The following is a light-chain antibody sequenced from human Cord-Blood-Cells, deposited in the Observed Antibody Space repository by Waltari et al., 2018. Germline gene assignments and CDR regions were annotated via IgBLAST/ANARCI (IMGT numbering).Light chain of an antibody. CDR1: QSISSY. V-gene: IGKV1-39*01. CDR2: AAS. Sequence: DIQIHQAQSSLSASAGDRVTITCRARQSISSYLNWYQQKPGKAPKLLIYAASSLQSGVPSRFSGSGSGTDFTLTISSLQPEDFATYYCQQSYSTPITFGQGTRLEIK. CDR3: QQSYSTPIT. J-gene: IGKJ5*01.